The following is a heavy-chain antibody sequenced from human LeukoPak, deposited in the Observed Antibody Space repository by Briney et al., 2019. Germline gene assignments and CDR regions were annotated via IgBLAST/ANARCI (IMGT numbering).Heavy chain of an antibody. CDR2: VSGSDGST. V-gene: IGHV3-23*01. Sequence: PGGSLRLSCAASGFIFSNYPMSWVRQAPGKGLEWVSGVSGSDGSTYYADSVKGRFTISRDNSKNTLYRQMNGLRAEDTALYYCAKTGMYWNGYYIDYRAFDNWGQGTMVTVSS. CDR1: GFIFSNYP. CDR3: AKTGMYWNGYYIDYRAFDN. J-gene: IGHJ3*02. D-gene: IGHD3-3*01.